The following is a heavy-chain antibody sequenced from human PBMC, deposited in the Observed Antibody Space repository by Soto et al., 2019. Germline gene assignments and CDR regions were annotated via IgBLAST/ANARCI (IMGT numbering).Heavy chain of an antibody. CDR1: GFTFDDYA. Sequence: EVQLVESGGGLVQPGRSLRLSCAASGFTFDDYAMHWVRQAPGKGLEWVSGISWNSGSIGYADSVKGRFTISRDNAKNSLYLQMDSLRAEDTALYYCAKGNISGYYVLCDYWGQGTLVTVSS. J-gene: IGHJ4*02. V-gene: IGHV3-9*01. D-gene: IGHD3-22*01. CDR2: ISWNSGSI. CDR3: AKGNISGYYVLCDY.